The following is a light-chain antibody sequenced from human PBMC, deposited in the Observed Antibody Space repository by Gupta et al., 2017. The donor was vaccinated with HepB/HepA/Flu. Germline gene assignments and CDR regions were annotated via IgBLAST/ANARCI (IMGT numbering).Light chain of an antibody. J-gene: IGLJ3*02. CDR1: SSDVGTTNL. V-gene: IGLV2-23*02. CDR3: CSSASGSTIWV. CDR2: DVT. Sequence: SALTQPASVSASPAQSTTVSSTGTSSDVGTTNLVSWFQRYPGKVPKLIIYDVTKRPSGVSSRFSGSKSGATATLTITGLQAEDEADYYCCSSASGSTIWVFGGGTKVTVL.